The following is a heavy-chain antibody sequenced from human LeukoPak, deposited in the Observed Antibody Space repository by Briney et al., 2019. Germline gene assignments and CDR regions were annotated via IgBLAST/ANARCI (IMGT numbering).Heavy chain of an antibody. J-gene: IGHJ3*02. CDR1: GFTVSSIY. D-gene: IGHD2-2*02. CDR2: LYSGGST. CDR3: AREGYCSSTSCYTLGDAFDI. V-gene: IGHV3-53*01. Sequence: GGSLRLSCAASGFTVSSIYMSWVRQGPGKGLVGVSVLYSGGSTYYADSEKGRFTISRDNSKNTLYLQMNSLRAEDTAVYYCAREGYCSSTSCYTLGDAFDIWGQGTMVTVSS.